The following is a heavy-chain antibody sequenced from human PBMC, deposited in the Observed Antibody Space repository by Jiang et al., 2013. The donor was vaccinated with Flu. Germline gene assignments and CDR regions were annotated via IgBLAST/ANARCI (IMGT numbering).Heavy chain of an antibody. CDR1: SGSISSHY. Sequence: SLTCTVSSGSISSHYWSWIRQPPGKGLEWIGYIHNSGTTNYNPSLKSRVTISVDTSKNQFSLKLTSVTAADTAMYYCARSIVPRTYYYFDSWGQGTLVTVSS. CDR2: IHNSGTT. CDR3: ARSIVPRTYYYFDS. V-gene: IGHV4-59*11. J-gene: IGHJ4*02. D-gene: IGHD2-2*01.